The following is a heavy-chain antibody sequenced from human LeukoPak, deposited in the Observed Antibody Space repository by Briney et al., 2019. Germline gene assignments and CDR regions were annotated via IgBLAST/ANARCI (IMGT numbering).Heavy chain of an antibody. D-gene: IGHD4-17*01. Sequence: GGSLRLSCAASGFTFSSYSMNWVRQAPGKGLEWVSSISSSSSYIYYADSVKGRFTISRDNAKNSLYLQMNSLRAGDTAVYYCAGCDYGDYDFAFDIWGQGTMVTVSS. V-gene: IGHV3-21*01. CDR2: ISSSSSYI. CDR1: GFTFSSYS. J-gene: IGHJ3*02. CDR3: AGCDYGDYDFAFDI.